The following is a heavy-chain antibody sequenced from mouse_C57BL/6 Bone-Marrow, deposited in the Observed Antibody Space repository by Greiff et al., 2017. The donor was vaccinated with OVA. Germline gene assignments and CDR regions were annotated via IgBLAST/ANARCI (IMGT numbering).Heavy chain of an antibody. CDR1: GYTFTDYE. D-gene: IGHD1-1*01. CDR2: IDPETGGT. Sequence: QVQLKESGAELVRPGASVTLSCKASGYTFTDYEMHWVKQTPVHGLEWIGAIDPETGGTAYNQKFKGKAILTADKSSSTAYMELRSLTSEDSAVYYCTRSATTVVASYYFDYWGQGTTLTVSS. J-gene: IGHJ2*01. CDR3: TRSATTVVASYYFDY. V-gene: IGHV1-15*01.